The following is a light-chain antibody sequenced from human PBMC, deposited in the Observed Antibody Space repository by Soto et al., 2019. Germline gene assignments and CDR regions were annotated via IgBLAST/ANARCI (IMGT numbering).Light chain of an antibody. CDR1: TSDVGRYN. CDR3: NSYTSSSTYV. Sequence: QSALTQPAAVSGSPGQSIAISCTGATSDVGRYNVSWYQQHPGKATNLIIYHVSNRPSGVSNRFSGSKSGNTASLTISGLQAADEADYYCNSYTSSSTYVVVTGTKVTVL. V-gene: IGLV2-14*01. J-gene: IGLJ1*01. CDR2: HVS.